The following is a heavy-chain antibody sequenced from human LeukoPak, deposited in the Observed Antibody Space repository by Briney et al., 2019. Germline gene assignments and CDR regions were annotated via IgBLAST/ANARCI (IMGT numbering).Heavy chain of an antibody. CDR3: VRDDDIYGFDY. D-gene: IGHD3-3*02. CDR1: GFILSRHW. V-gene: IGHV3-74*01. J-gene: IGHJ4*02. Sequence: GGSLRLSCAASGFILSRHWMHWVRQAPGEGLECVARVKKDDTYRDYADSVKGRFTISRDNAKNTLYLQMNSLRVEDTARYYCVRDDDIYGFDYWGQGTVVTVSS. CDR2: VKKDDTYR.